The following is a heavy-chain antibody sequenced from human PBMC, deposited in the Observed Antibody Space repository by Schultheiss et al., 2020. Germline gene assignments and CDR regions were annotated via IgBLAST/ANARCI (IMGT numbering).Heavy chain of an antibody. CDR3: ARVLTYSYGSGRRYYHSGMDV. D-gene: IGHD3-10*01. CDR2: IHYRGST. V-gene: IGHV4-39*01. J-gene: IGHJ6*02. CDR1: GGSISSNGYY. Sequence: SATLSLTCTVSGGSISSNGYYWGWIRQAPGKGLEWIGNIHYRGSTYYNPSLKSRVTMSVDTSRNQFSLKLSSVTAADTAVFYCARVLTYSYGSGRRYYHSGMDVWGQGTMVTVSS.